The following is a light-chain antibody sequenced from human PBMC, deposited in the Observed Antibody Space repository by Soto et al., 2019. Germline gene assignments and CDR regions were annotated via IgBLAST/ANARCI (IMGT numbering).Light chain of an antibody. CDR2: GAS. V-gene: IGKV1-6*01. CDR1: QDISDD. J-gene: IGKJ4*01. CDR3: QQYDNLPLT. Sequence: AIQMTQSPSSLSASVGDRVTITCRASQDISDDVGWYQQTPGKAPKLLISGASRLQSGVPSRFSGSGSGAAFTLTITSLRPEDSATYYCQQYDNLPLTFGGGTKVEIK.